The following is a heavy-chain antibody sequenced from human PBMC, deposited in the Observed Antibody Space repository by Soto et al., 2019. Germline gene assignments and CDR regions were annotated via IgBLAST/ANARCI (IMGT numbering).Heavy chain of an antibody. Sequence: GASVKVSCKASGYTFTGYYMHWVRQAPGQGLEWMGWINPNSGGTNYAQKFQGRVTMTRDTSISTAYMELSRLRSDDTAVYYCARPGGTSSGYSPFDYWGQGTLVTVSS. J-gene: IGHJ4*02. CDR1: GYTFTGYY. CDR3: ARPGGTSSGYSPFDY. V-gene: IGHV1-2*02. D-gene: IGHD3-22*01. CDR2: INPNSGGT.